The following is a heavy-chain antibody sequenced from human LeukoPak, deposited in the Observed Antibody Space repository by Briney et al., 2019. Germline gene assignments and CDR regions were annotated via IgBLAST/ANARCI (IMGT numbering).Heavy chain of an antibody. D-gene: IGHD7-27*01. V-gene: IGHV3-48*04. Sequence: GGSLRLSCAASGFIFSDYSMNWVRQVPGKGLEWISNIRGSRSGLGSGMYYADSVRGRFTISRDDAKNSLYLQMSSLRAEDTAFYYCARDNNWGFDYWGQGALVTVSS. CDR2: IRGSRSGLGSGM. J-gene: IGHJ4*02. CDR1: GFIFSDYS. CDR3: ARDNNWGFDY.